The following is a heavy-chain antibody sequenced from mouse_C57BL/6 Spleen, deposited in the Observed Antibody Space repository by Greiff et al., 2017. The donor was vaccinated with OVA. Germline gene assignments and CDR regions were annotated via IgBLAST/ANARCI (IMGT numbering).Heavy chain of an antibody. Sequence: QVQLQQPGAELVMPGASVKLSCKASGYTFTSYWMHWVKQRPGQGLEWIGEIDPSDSYTNYNQKFKGKSTLTVAKSSSTAYMQLSSLTSEDSAVYYCARSGNCFDYWGQGTTLTVSS. CDR1: GYTFTSYW. V-gene: IGHV1-69*01. CDR2: IDPSDSYT. J-gene: IGHJ2*01. CDR3: ARSGNCFDY. D-gene: IGHD1-1*01.